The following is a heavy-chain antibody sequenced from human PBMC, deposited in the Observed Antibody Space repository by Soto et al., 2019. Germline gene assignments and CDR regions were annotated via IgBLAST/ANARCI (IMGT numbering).Heavy chain of an antibody. CDR3: AKGPYSNYVYYYYHMDV. CDR1: GFIFSSNW. Sequence: GGSLRLSCAASGFIFSSNWMHWVRQAPGKGLVWVSRINTDGSTTNYADSVKGRFTISRDNAKNTLYLQMNSLRAEDTAVYYCAKGPYSNYVYYYYHMDVWGEGTTVTVSS. J-gene: IGHJ6*03. D-gene: IGHD6-13*01. CDR2: INTDGSTT. V-gene: IGHV3-74*01.